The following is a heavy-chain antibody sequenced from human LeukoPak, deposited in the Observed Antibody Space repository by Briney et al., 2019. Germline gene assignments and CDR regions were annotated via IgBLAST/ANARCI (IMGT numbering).Heavy chain of an antibody. Sequence: GGSLRLSCAASGFTFSSYSMNWVRQAPGKGLEWVSSISSSSSYIYYADSVKGRFTISRDNAKNSLYLQMNSLRAEDTAVYYCAKDPSPSAYYDFWSGYYENDYWGQGTLVTVSS. D-gene: IGHD3-3*01. CDR2: ISSSSSYI. V-gene: IGHV3-21*04. CDR1: GFTFSSYS. CDR3: AKDPSPSAYYDFWSGYYENDY. J-gene: IGHJ4*02.